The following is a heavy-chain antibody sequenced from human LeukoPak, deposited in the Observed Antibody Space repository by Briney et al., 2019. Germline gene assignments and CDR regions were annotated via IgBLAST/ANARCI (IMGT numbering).Heavy chain of an antibody. CDR3: ARQDWYFDL. J-gene: IGHJ2*01. V-gene: IGHV4-39*01. Sequence: SETLSLTCTVSGGSISSSSYYWGWIRQPPGKGPEWIGSIYYSGSTYYNPSLKSRVTISVDTSKNQFSLKLSSVTAADTAVYYCARQDWYFDLWGRGTLVTVSS. CDR2: IYYSGST. CDR1: GGSISSSSYY.